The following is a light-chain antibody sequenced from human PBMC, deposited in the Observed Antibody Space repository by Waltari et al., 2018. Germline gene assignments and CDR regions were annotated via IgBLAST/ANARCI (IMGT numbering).Light chain of an antibody. CDR2: DVS. Sequence: QSALTQPPSASGSPGQSVTISCTGTSSDVGGYNCVSWYPQHPGKAPKLIIYDVSKRPSGVPVRVSGSKSGNTAYLTVSGLQAEDEADYYCNSYAGSNSVLFGAGTKLTVL. V-gene: IGLV2-8*01. J-gene: IGLJ2*01. CDR3: NSYAGSNSVL. CDR1: SSDVGGYNC.